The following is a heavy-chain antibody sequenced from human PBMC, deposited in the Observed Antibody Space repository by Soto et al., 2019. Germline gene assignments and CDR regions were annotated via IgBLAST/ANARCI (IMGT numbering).Heavy chain of an antibody. CDR2: IYHTGET. Sequence: TSETLSLTCRVSGGYISGSDYYWGWIRQSPGKGLERIGSIYHTGETYYKSSLKSRISISVDTSRNQFYLQLRSLTAADTAVYYCASKGYRIWGQGTQVTVSS. CDR3: ASKGYRI. D-gene: IGHD3-16*02. V-gene: IGHV4-39*01. CDR1: GGYISGSDYY. J-gene: IGHJ1*01.